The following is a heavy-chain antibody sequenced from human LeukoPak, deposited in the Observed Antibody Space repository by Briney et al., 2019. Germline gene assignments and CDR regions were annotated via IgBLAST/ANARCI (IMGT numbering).Heavy chain of an antibody. D-gene: IGHD4-17*01. CDR1: GAFISTYY. V-gene: IGHV4-4*07. J-gene: IGHJ4*02. Sequence: SETLSLTCTVSGAFISTYYWSWIRQPAGKGLEWIGRIYTSGSTNYNPSLKSRVTISVDKSKNQFSLKLSSVTAADTAVYYCAREGDGDYGYYFDYWGQGTLVTVSS. CDR2: IYTSGST. CDR3: AREGDGDYGYYFDY.